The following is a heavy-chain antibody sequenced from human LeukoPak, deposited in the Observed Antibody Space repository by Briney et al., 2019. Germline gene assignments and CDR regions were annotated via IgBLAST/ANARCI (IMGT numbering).Heavy chain of an antibody. V-gene: IGHV3-7*01. Sequence: GGSLRLSCAASGFTFSSYWMSWVRQAPGKGLEWVANIKQDGSEKYYVDSVKGRFTISRDNAKNSLYLQMNSLRAEDTAVYYCARDFGPDDSSGYYYLPDYWGQGTLVTVSS. CDR1: GFTFSSYW. D-gene: IGHD3-22*01. CDR3: ARDFGPDDSSGYYYLPDY. J-gene: IGHJ4*02. CDR2: IKQDGSEK.